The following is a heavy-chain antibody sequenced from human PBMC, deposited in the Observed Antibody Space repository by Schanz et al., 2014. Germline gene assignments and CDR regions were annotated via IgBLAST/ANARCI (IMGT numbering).Heavy chain of an antibody. D-gene: IGHD2-21*01. CDR1: GFTFSSYA. CDR3: AREGDGGFDY. Sequence: EVQLLESGGGLVQPGGSLRLSCAVSGFTFSSYAMSWVRQAPGKGLEWVSLISGRGDSTHYADSVKGRFTISRDNSRKTLSLQMNSLRAEDTAVYYCAREGDGGFDYWGQGTLVTVSS. J-gene: IGHJ4*02. V-gene: IGHV3-23*01. CDR2: ISGRGDST.